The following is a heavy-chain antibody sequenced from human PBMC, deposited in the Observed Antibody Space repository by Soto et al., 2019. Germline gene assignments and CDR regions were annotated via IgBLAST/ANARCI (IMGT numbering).Heavy chain of an antibody. CDR3: ARRDSTGYPTRWFDT. Sequence: QVQLVQSGAEVKKPGASVQVSCKASGYTFTRYSINWVRQAPGQGLEWVGWISTYNGDTKYAQKFQGRVTMTTDTSTTTTYMDLRSRISDDTAVEFCARRDSTGYPTRWFDTWGQGTLVTVSS. CDR1: GYTFTRYS. CDR2: ISTYNGDT. J-gene: IGHJ5*02. D-gene: IGHD6-19*01. V-gene: IGHV1-18*04.